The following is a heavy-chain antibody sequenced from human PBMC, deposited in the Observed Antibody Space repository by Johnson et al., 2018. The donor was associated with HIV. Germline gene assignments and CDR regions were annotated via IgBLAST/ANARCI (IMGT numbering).Heavy chain of an antibody. CDR2: TSKDGTNK. D-gene: IGHD6-19*01. CDR1: GFTFSSYG. Sequence: QVQLVESGGGVVQPGRSLRLSCAASGFTFSSYGMHWVRQAPGQGLAWVAVTSKDGTNKDYTDSVAGRFSISRDNARNSLSLQMNSLRAEDTAVYYCARERVRRRQWLVRSDHDAFNIWGQGTMVTVSS. V-gene: IGHV3-30*19. J-gene: IGHJ3*02. CDR3: ARERVRRRQWLVRSDHDAFNI.